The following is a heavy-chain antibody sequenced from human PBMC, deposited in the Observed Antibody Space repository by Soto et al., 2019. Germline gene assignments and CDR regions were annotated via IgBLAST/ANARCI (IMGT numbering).Heavy chain of an antibody. V-gene: IGHV1-2*02. CDR1: GYTFTAYY. CDR2: INPNSGGT. J-gene: IGHJ4*02. D-gene: IGHD2-15*01. Sequence: GASVKVSCKASGYTFTAYYMHWVRQAPGQGLEWMGWINPNSGGTNYAQKFQGRVTMTGDTSIDTAYMELSRLRSDDTAVYYCARRYCSGGGCFNVSYWGQGTQVTVSS. CDR3: ARRYCSGGGCFNVSY.